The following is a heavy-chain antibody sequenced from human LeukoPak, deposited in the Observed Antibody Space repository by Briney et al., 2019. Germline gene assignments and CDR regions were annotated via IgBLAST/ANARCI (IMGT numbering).Heavy chain of an antibody. Sequence: GASVKVSCKASGYTFTSYGISWVRQAPGQGLEWMGWISAYNGNTNYAQKLQGRVTITRDTSASTAYMELSSLRSEDMAVYYCARGHRYYSSSGSYLRRDSWFDPWGQGTLVTVSS. D-gene: IGHD3-10*01. CDR1: GYTFTSYG. CDR2: ISAYNGNT. CDR3: ARGHRYYSSSGSYLRRDSWFDP. V-gene: IGHV1-18*03. J-gene: IGHJ5*02.